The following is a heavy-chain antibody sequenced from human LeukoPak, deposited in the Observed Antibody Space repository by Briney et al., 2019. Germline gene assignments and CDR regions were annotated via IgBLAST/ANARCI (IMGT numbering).Heavy chain of an antibody. Sequence: GASVKVSCKASGYTFTGYYMHWVRQAPGQGLEWMGWINPNSGGTNYAQKFQGRVTMTRDTSISTAYMELSRLRSDDTAVYYYARGPIVVVTIFDYWGQGTLVTVSS. D-gene: IGHD3-22*01. CDR2: INPNSGGT. J-gene: IGHJ4*02. CDR1: GYTFTGYY. CDR3: ARGPIVVVTIFDY. V-gene: IGHV1-2*02.